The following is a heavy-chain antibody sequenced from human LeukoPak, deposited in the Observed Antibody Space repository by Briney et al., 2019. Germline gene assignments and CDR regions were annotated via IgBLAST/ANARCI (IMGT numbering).Heavy chain of an antibody. Sequence: PGGSLRLSCAASGFPFSNSWMTWVRQAPGKGLEWVGRVERKTDGGTTDYAAPVKGRFTISRDDSINTLFLQMDSLKTEDTAVYYCTTYGWSYDLWGQGTLVTVSS. CDR2: VERKTDGGTT. CDR3: TTYGWSYDL. CDR1: GFPFSNSW. J-gene: IGHJ5*02. V-gene: IGHV3-15*04. D-gene: IGHD1-26*01.